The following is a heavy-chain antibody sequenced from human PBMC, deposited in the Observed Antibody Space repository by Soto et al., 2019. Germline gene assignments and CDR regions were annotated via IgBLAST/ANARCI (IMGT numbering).Heavy chain of an antibody. CDR3: AKHYFGDYYDSTGYYYVGQYFDY. V-gene: IGHV3-23*01. Sequence: EVQLLESGGGLVQPGGSLRLSCAASGFTFSNYAMTWVRQAPGKGLECISTISGSGGSTYYADSVKGRFTISRDNSKNTLYLQMNSLRAEDTAVYYCAKHYFGDYYDSTGYYYVGQYFDYWGQGTLVTVSS. J-gene: IGHJ4*02. D-gene: IGHD3-22*01. CDR2: ISGSGGST. CDR1: GFTFSNYA.